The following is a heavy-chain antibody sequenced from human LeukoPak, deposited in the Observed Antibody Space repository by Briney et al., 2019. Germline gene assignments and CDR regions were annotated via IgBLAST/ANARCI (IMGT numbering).Heavy chain of an antibody. V-gene: IGHV1-2*02. CDR3: ARDVVVPAVPDWFDP. J-gene: IGHJ5*02. CDR1: GYTFTGYY. CDR2: INPNSGGT. D-gene: IGHD2-2*01. Sequence: APVTVTCKASGYTFTGYYMHWVRQPPVKGLEWMGWINPNSGGTNYAQKFQGRVTMTRDTSISTAYMELSRLRSDDTAVYYCARDVVVPAVPDWFDPWGQGTLVTVSS.